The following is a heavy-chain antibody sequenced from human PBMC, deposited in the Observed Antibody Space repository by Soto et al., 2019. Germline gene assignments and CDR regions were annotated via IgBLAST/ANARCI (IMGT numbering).Heavy chain of an antibody. J-gene: IGHJ4*02. CDR3: ARGPGRGEGGKFGC. CDR1: GGSISSFY. V-gene: IGHV4-59*12. Sequence: SETLSLTCTVSGGSISSFYWSWIRQSPGKGLEWIGYIYYTGSTNFNPSLKSRVTISLDMSKNQFSLKLSSVTAADTAVYFCARGPGRGEGGKFGCWGQGTLVTGS. D-gene: IGHD1-26*01. CDR2: IYYTGST.